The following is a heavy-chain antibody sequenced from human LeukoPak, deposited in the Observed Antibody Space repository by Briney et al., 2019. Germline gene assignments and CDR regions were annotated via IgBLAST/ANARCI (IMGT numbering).Heavy chain of an antibody. J-gene: IGHJ4*02. CDR1: GFTFNTYA. CDR3: AKATHYYDSSGYYHALDY. V-gene: IGHV3-23*01. Sequence: GGSLRLSCAASGFTFNTYAMNWVRQAPGKGVEWVSSISGSAGNTYSAHSAKGRFTVPRDNPKNTLSRQMNSLRAEDTAVYYCAKATHYYDSSGYYHALDYWGQGTLVTVSS. D-gene: IGHD3-22*01. CDR2: ISGSAGNT.